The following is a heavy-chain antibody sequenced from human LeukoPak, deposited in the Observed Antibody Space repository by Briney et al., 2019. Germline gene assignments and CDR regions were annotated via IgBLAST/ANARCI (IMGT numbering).Heavy chain of an antibody. D-gene: IGHD6-6*01. CDR2: INSDGSST. Sequence: GGSLRLSCAASGFTFSSYWMHWVRQAPGKGLVWVSRINSDGSSTSYADSVKGRFTISRDNAKNTLYLQMNSLRAEDTAVYYCARPPARIAARGGGYYYYMDVWGKGTTVTVSS. CDR1: GFTFSSYW. CDR3: ARPPARIAARGGGYYYYMDV. V-gene: IGHV3-74*01. J-gene: IGHJ6*03.